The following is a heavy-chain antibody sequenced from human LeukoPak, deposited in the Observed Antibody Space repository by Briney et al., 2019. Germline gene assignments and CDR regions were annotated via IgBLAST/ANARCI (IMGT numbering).Heavy chain of an antibody. J-gene: IGHJ4*02. Sequence: GGSLRLSCAASGFAVSGNYMSWVRQAPGKGLEWVSVIYSSDNTYYIDSAKGRFTISRDNSKNTLYLQMNSLRAEDTAVYYCAGRRVLDASFDYWGQGTLVTVSS. D-gene: IGHD3-16*01. CDR2: IYSSDNT. CDR1: GFAVSGNY. V-gene: IGHV3-66*02. CDR3: AGRRVLDASFDY.